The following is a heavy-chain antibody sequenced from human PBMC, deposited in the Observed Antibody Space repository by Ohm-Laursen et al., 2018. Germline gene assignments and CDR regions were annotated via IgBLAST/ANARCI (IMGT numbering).Heavy chain of an antibody. Sequence: SDTLSLTCTVSGGSLSNYYWSWIRQPAGKGLEWIGRIYSSGSTNFNPSLRSRVTMSLDTSNNQFSLNLNSVTAADTAVYYCARVGCSNTACAVRGWDAWGQGTTVTVSS. V-gene: IGHV4-4*07. D-gene: IGHD2/OR15-2a*01. J-gene: IGHJ6*02. CDR2: IYSSGST. CDR1: GGSLSNYY. CDR3: ARVGCSNTACAVRGWDA.